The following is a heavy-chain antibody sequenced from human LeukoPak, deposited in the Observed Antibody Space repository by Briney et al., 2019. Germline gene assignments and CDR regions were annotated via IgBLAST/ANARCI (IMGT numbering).Heavy chain of an antibody. CDR1: GFIFSSYG. CDR2: WHFASNK. Sequence: PGRSLRLSCVTSGFIFSSYGIHWVRQAPGKGLEWVAWHFASNKYYAESVRGRFTMSRDNSKSTLYLQMDSLRVEGTAVYYCARDLCSTTSCFDYWGQGTLVSVSS. CDR3: ARDLCSTTSCFDY. J-gene: IGHJ4*02. V-gene: IGHV3-33*01. D-gene: IGHD2-2*01.